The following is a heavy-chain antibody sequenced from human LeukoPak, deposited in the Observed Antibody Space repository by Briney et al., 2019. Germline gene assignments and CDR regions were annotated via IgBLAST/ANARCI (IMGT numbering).Heavy chain of an antibody. CDR3: ARGIMATNWIYYYYNYMDV. Sequence: ASVKVSRKASGYTFTGYYMHWVRQAPGQGLEWMGWINPNSGGTNSAQKFQGRVTMTRDTSISTAYMVLSRLRSDDTAVYYCARGIMATNWIYYYYNYMDVWGKGTTVTVSS. V-gene: IGHV1-2*02. CDR2: INPNSGGT. J-gene: IGHJ6*03. D-gene: IGHD5-12*01. CDR1: GYTFTGYY.